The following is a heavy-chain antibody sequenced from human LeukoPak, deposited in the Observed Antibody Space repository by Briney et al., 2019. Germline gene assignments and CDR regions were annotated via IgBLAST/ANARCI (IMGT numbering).Heavy chain of an antibody. CDR1: GFTFSSYG. CDR2: IWYDGSNK. J-gene: IGHJ4*02. CDR3: ARDLAYSSGWSTSDY. V-gene: IGHV3-33*01. D-gene: IGHD6-19*01. Sequence: PGRSLRLSCAASGFTFSSYGMHWVRQAPGKGLEWVAVIWYDGSNKYYADSVKGRFTISRDNSKNTLYLQMNSLRAEDTAVYYCARDLAYSSGWSTSDYRGQGTLVTVSS.